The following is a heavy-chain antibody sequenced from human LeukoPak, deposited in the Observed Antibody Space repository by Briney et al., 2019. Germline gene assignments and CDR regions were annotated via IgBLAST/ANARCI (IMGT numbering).Heavy chain of an antibody. V-gene: IGHV3-7*03. CDR1: GFTFNSYW. CDR2: IKQDGSEK. J-gene: IGHJ4*02. CDR3: AKDRGRSGWDGLDY. Sequence: PGGSLRLSCAASGFTFNSYWMSWVRQAPGQGLEWVANIKQDGSEKYYVDSVKGRFTISRDNAKNSLYLQMNSLRVEDTAMYYCAKDRGRSGWDGLDYWGQGTLVTVSS. D-gene: IGHD6-19*01.